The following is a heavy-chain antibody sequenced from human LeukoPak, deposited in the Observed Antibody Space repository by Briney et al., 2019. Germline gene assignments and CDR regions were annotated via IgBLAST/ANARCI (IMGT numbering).Heavy chain of an antibody. Sequence: SETLSLTCTVSGGSISSNYWSWIRQPPGKGLEWIGFIYYSGYTNYNPSLKSRVTISVDTSKNQFSLKLSSVPAADTAVYYCARLTSLTHFDYWGQGTLVPVSS. CDR1: GGSISSNY. D-gene: IGHD1-14*01. J-gene: IGHJ4*02. V-gene: IGHV4-59*08. CDR3: ARLTSLTHFDY. CDR2: IYYSGYT.